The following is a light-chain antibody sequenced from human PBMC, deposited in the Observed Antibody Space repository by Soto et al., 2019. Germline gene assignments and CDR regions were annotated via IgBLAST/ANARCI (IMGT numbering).Light chain of an antibody. CDR2: GAS. Sequence: EIVLTQSPVTLSVSPGERATLSCRASQSISTTLVWYQQKPGQAPRLLIYGASTRATGVPARFSGSGSGTEFTLTISSLQSEDFAVYYCQQYNSWVTFGGGTKVEI. CDR3: QQYNSWVT. CDR1: QSISTT. V-gene: IGKV3-15*01. J-gene: IGKJ4*01.